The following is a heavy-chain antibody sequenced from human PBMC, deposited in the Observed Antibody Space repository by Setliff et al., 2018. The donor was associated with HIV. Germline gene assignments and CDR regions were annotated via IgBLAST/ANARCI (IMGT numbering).Heavy chain of an antibody. V-gene: IGHV4-38-2*02. J-gene: IGHJ3*02. D-gene: IGHD3-9*01. CDR3: ARERYAGGAFDI. CDR1: GYSISSGYY. CDR2: IYNGGTT. Sequence: SETMSLTCAVSGYSISSGYYWGWIRQPPGKGLEWIGSIYNGGTTHYNPSLKSRVTISVDTSKDQFSLRLSSVTAADTAVYYCARERYAGGAFDIWGQGTMVTVSS.